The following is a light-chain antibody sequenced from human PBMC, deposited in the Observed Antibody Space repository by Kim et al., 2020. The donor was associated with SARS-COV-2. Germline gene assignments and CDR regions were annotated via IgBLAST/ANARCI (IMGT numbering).Light chain of an antibody. J-gene: IGKJ2*01. V-gene: IGKV3-20*01. CDR3: QQYETSPNN. Sequence: PGERATLSCRASPNLNTPYLAWYQQKPGQAPRLLIYGTSTRATGIPDRFSGSGSGTDFALTISRLEPEDFAVYYCQQYETSPNNFGQGTKVDIK. CDR2: GTS. CDR1: PNLNTPY.